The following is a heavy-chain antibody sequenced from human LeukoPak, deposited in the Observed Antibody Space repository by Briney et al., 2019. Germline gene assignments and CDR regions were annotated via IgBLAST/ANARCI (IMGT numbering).Heavy chain of an antibody. CDR3: AKVLRGYQLLCPFDY. CDR2: IRYDGSNK. J-gene: IGHJ4*02. D-gene: IGHD2-2*01. Sequence: GGSLRLSCAASGFTFSSYGMHWVRQAPGKGLEWVAFIRYDGSNKYYADSVKGRFTISRDNSKNTLYLQMNSLRAEDTAVYYCAKVLRGYQLLCPFDYWGQGTLVTVSS. V-gene: IGHV3-30*02. CDR1: GFTFSSYG.